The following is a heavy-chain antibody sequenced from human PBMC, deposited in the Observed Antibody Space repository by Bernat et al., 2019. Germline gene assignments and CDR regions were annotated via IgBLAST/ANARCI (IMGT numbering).Heavy chain of an antibody. Sequence: QLQLQESGPGLVKPSETLSLTCTVSGISITSSSSYWGWIRQPPGKRLEWIGAIYYSGTTYYNPSLKSRFTMSVDASSNQFSLKVNALTAADTAVYYCARHLRQSGNTPDYWGQGTLVTVSS. CDR2: IYYSGTT. D-gene: IGHD5-12*01. CDR3: ARHLRQSGNTPDY. J-gene: IGHJ4*02. V-gene: IGHV4-39*01. CDR1: GISITSSSSY.